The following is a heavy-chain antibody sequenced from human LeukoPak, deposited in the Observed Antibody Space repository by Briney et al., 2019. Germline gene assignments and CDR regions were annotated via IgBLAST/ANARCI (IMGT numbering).Heavy chain of an antibody. V-gene: IGHV1-18*01. CDR1: GYIFTNYG. D-gene: IGHD3-9*01. J-gene: IGHJ4*02. CDR3: ARSFDK. Sequence: ASVKVSCTTSGYIFTNYGIMWVRQAPGQGLEWMGWISTHNGDTTYAQKFQDRLTMTSDTTTTTAYMELRGLRSDVTALYYCARSFDKWGQGTLVTVSS. CDR2: ISTHNGDT.